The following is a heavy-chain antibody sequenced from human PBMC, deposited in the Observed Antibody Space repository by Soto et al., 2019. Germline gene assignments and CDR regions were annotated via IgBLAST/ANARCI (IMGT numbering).Heavy chain of an antibody. V-gene: IGHV6-1*01. CDR3: VRQPLATLALYGMDV. CDR1: GDSVSANNAA. D-gene: IGHD6-6*01. CDR2: TYFRSKWNY. J-gene: IGHJ6*02. Sequence: SQTLSLTCAISGDSVSANNAAWNWIRQSPSRGLEWLGRTYFRSKWNYDYAESVKSRLTITPDTTNNQISLQLNSVIPEDAAVYYCVRQPLATLALYGMDVCGQGTTVTASS.